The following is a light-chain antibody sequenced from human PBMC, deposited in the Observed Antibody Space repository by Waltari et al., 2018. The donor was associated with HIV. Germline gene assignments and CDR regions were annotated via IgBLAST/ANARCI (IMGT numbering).Light chain of an antibody. V-gene: IGKV3-20*01. Sequence: EIVLTQSPGTLSLSPGERATLSCRATQAVNNNYLAWNQQKPGQAPRLLIYGASSRATGIPDRFSGGGSGTDFTLTISRLEPEDFAVYFCQQYGSSPYTFGQGTKLEIK. J-gene: IGKJ2*01. CDR3: QQYGSSPYT. CDR2: GAS. CDR1: QAVNNNY.